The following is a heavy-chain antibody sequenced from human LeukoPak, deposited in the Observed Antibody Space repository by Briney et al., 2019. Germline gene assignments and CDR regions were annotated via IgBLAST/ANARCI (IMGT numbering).Heavy chain of an antibody. CDR3: ARGEPDCAGDCPYWYLDL. J-gene: IGHJ2*01. V-gene: IGHV3-64*01. CDR1: GFTFSSSA. CDR2: IIGNGGRT. Sequence: GGSLRLSCAASGFTFSSSAMHWVRQAPGKGLEYVSAIIGNGGRTYYANSVKGRFTISRDNSKNTVFLQMGSLRTEDMAVYYCARGEPDCAGDCPYWYLDLWGRGTLVTVSS. D-gene: IGHD2-21*02.